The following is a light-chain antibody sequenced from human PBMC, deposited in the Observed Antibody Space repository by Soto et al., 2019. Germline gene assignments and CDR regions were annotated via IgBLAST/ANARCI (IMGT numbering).Light chain of an antibody. J-gene: IGLJ2*01. V-gene: IGLV2-11*01. CDR2: DVS. CDR3: CSYAGRV. CDR1: SSDVGGYNY. Sequence: QSVLTQPRSVSGSPGQSVTISCTGTSSDVGGYNYVSWYQQHPGKAPKLMIYDVSKRPSGVPDRFSGSKSGNTASLTISGLQAEDEADYYCCSYAGRVFGGGTKLTV.